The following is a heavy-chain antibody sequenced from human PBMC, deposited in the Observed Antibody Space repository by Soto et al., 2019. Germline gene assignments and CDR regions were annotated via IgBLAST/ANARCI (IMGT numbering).Heavy chain of an antibody. CDR1: GYTFTGYY. Sequence: ASVKVSCKASGYTFTGYYMHWVRQAPGQGLEWMGWINPNSGGTNYAQKFQGRVTMTRDTSISTAYMELSRLRSDDTAVYYCARWGEAEYCSSTSCYNYWGQGTLVTVSS. J-gene: IGHJ4*02. D-gene: IGHD2-2*02. V-gene: IGHV1-2*02. CDR3: ARWGEAEYCSSTSCYNY. CDR2: INPNSGGT.